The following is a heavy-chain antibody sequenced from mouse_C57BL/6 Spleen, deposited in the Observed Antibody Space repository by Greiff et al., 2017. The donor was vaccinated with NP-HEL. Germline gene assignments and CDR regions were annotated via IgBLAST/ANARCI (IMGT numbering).Heavy chain of an antibody. CDR1: GYAFSSSW. J-gene: IGHJ3*01. Sequence: VQLQQSGPELVKPGASVKISCKASGYAFSSSWMNWVKQRPGKGLEWIGRIYPGDGDTNYNGKFKGKATLTADKSSSTAYMQLSSLTSEYSAVYFCARSEFITTVLATPSFADWGQGTLVTVSA. V-gene: IGHV1-82*01. CDR3: ARSEFITTVLATPSFAD. D-gene: IGHD1-1*01. CDR2: IYPGDGDT.